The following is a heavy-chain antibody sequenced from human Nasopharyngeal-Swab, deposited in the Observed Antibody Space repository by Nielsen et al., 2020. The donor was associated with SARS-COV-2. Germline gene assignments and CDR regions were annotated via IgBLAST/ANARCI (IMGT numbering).Heavy chain of an antibody. CDR1: GFTVSSNF. Sequence: ESLKISCVASGFTVSSNFMNWVRQAPGKGLEWIGNIYHSGRTNYNPSLKSRLAISIDTSKKQFSLKLSSVTAADTAVYYCARGAPGYWGQGTLVTVSS. J-gene: IGHJ4*01. V-gene: IGHV4-34*01. CDR3: ARGAPGY. CDR2: IYHSGRT.